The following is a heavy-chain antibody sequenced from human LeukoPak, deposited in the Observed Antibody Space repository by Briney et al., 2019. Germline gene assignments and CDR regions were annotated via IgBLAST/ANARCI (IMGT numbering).Heavy chain of an antibody. CDR1: GFTFSSYA. V-gene: IGHV3-15*07. D-gene: IGHD6-19*01. CDR2: IKSKIDGGAT. CDR3: TTGGNVFVAGARAFDL. J-gene: IGHJ3*01. Sequence: PGGSLRLSCAASGFTFSSYAMNWVRQAPGKGLEWVGRIKSKIDGGATDYAAPVKGRFTISRDDSKNTLYLQMNSLKTEDTAVYYCTTGGNVFVAGARAFDLWGQGTMVTVSS.